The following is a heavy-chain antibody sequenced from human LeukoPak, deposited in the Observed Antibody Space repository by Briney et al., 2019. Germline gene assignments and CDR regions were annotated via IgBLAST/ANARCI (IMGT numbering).Heavy chain of an antibody. CDR3: ARASWGLPYYYYYGMDV. V-gene: IGHV1-46*01. J-gene: IGHJ6*02. Sequence: GASVKVSCKASGYTFTSYYMHWVRQAPGQGLEWMGIINPSGGSTSYAQKFQGRVTMTRDTSTSTVYMELSSLRSEDTAVYYCARASWGLPYYYYYGMDVWGQGTTVTASS. CDR1: GYTFTSYY. D-gene: IGHD3-16*01. CDR2: INPSGGST.